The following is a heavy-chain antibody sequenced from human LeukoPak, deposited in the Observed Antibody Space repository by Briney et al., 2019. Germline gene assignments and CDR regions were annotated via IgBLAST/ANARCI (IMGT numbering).Heavy chain of an antibody. CDR1: GGSISSSTYY. D-gene: IGHD3-10*01. Sequence: SETLSLTCTVSGGSISSSTYYWGWIRQPPGKGLEWIGTIYYSGRTYYNPSLKSRVTISVDTSKNQFSLKLSSVTAADTAMYYCARDAGDSAFLDYWGQGTLVTVSS. J-gene: IGHJ4*02. V-gene: IGHV4-39*02. CDR3: ARDAGDSAFLDY. CDR2: IYYSGRT.